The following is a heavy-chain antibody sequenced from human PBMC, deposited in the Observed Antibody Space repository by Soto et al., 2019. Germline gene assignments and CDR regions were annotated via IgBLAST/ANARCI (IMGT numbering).Heavy chain of an antibody. V-gene: IGHV1-69*12. CDR1: GGTFSSYA. J-gene: IGHJ4*02. CDR2: IIPIFGTA. CDR3: ARSPLRDGYNYLASARFDY. D-gene: IGHD5-12*01. Sequence: QVQLVQSGAEVKKPGSSVKVSCKASGGTFSSYAISWVRQAPGQGLEWMGGIIPIFGTANYAQKFQGRVTITADESTSTAYMELSSLRSEDTAVYYCARSPLRDGYNYLASARFDYWGQGTLVTVSS.